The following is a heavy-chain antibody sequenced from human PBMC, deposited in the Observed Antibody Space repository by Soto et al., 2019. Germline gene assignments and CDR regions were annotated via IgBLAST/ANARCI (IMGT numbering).Heavy chain of an antibody. V-gene: IGHV1-3*01. CDR2: INPNNGSR. D-gene: IGHD3-10*01. Sequence: ASVKVSCKASGYTFTSYAMHWVRQAPGQGLEWMGWINPNNGSRNYAQSFQGRVTMTRDTSMSTVYMEVSSLRSEDTAVYYCSRVDPGETSPFDHWGQGTLVTVSS. CDR3: SRVDPGETSPFDH. CDR1: GYTFTSYA. J-gene: IGHJ4*02.